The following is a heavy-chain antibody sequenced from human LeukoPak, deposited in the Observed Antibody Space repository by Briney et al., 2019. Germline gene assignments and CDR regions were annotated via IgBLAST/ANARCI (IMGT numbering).Heavy chain of an antibody. V-gene: IGHV3-30*18. CDR1: GFTFSSYG. CDR3: AKGGYDILTGYYLDY. D-gene: IGHD3-9*01. J-gene: IGHJ4*02. CDR2: ISYDGSNK. Sequence: GRSLRLSCAASGFTFSSYGMHWVRQAPGKGLEWVAVISYDGSNKYYADSVKGRFTISRDNSKNTLYLQMNSLRAEDTAVHYCAKGGYDILTGYYLDYWGQGTLVTVSS.